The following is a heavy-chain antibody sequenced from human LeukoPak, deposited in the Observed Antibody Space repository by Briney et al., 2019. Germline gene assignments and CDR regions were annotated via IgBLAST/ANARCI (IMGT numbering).Heavy chain of an antibody. J-gene: IGHJ4*02. CDR2: IYYSGST. CDR1: GGSISGHY. Sequence: SETLSLTCTVSGGSISGHYWTWIRQPAGKGLEWIGYIYYSGSTNYNPSLKSRVTISVDTSKNQFSLKLSSVTAADTAVYYCASSRGGCSSTSCYDYWGQGTPVTVSS. V-gene: IGHV4-59*11. D-gene: IGHD2-2*01. CDR3: ASSRGGCSSTSCYDY.